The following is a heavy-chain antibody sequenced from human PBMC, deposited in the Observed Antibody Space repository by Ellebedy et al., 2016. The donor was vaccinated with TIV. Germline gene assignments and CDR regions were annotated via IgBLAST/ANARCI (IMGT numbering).Heavy chain of an antibody. Sequence: GGSLRLXXAASGFTFSSYGMPWVRQAPGKGLEWVPVISYDGSNKYYADSVKGRFTISRDNSKNTLYLQMNSLRAEDTAVYYCARDLGVDIAVAVHIMGYYYGMDVWGQGTTVTVSS. D-gene: IGHD6-19*01. CDR1: GFTFSSYG. CDR3: ARDLGVDIAVAVHIMGYYYGMDV. V-gene: IGHV3-30*03. CDR2: ISYDGSNK. J-gene: IGHJ6*02.